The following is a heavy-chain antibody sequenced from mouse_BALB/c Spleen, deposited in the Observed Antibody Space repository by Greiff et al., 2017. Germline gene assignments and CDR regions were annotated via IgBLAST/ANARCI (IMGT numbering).Heavy chain of an antibody. CDR2: ISSGSSTI. Sequence: EVQLVESGGGLVQPGGSRKLSCTASGFTFSSYGMHWVRQAPEKGLEWVAYISSGSSTIYYADTVKGRFTLSRDNPKNTLFLQMTSLRSEDAAMYDYERLLRGWYFDVWGEGTTVTVSA. V-gene: IGHV5-17*02. D-gene: IGHD1-1*01. CDR3: ERLLRGWYFDV. CDR1: GFTFSSYG. J-gene: IGHJ1*01.